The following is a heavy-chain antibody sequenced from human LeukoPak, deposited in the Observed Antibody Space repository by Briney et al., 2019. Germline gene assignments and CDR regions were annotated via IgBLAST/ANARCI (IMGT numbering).Heavy chain of an antibody. Sequence: SETLSLTCTVSGGSVSSGSYYWHWIRQPPGKGLEWIGEINHSGSTNYNPSLKSRVTISIDTSKNQFSLKLSSVTAADTAVYYCAREANIATAIVWFDPWGQGTLVTVSS. D-gene: IGHD6-13*01. CDR2: INHSGST. CDR1: GGSVSSGSYY. CDR3: AREANIATAIVWFDP. J-gene: IGHJ5*02. V-gene: IGHV4-39*07.